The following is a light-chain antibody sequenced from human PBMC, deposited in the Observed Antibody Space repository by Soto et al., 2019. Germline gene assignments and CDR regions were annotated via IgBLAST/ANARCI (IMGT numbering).Light chain of an antibody. CDR2: EVT. Sequence: QSVLTQPASVSGSPGQSITISCTGTSSDIGGYNSVSWYQQHPRKAPKLMIYEVTNRPSGISNRFSGSKSGNTASLTISGLQAEDEADYYCAAWDGSLKGYVFGTGTKVTVL. V-gene: IGLV2-14*01. CDR3: AAWDGSLKGYV. J-gene: IGLJ1*01. CDR1: SSDIGGYNS.